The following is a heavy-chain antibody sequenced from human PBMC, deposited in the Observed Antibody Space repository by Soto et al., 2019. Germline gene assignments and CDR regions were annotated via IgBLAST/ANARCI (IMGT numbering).Heavy chain of an antibody. CDR3: ARGAAAGPFNWFDT. V-gene: IGHV1-8*01. CDR2: MNPNSGYT. Sequence: ASVKVSCRASGYTFSSYESNWVRQATGQGLEWMGWMNPNSGYTGYAQKFQGRVTMTMNSSISTAYMDLSSLRSEDTAVYYCARGAAAGPFNWFDTWGQGTLVTVSS. D-gene: IGHD6-13*01. J-gene: IGHJ5*02. CDR1: GYTFSSYE.